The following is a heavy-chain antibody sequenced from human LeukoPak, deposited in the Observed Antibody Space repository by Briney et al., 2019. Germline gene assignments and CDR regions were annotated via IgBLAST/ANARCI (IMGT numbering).Heavy chain of an antibody. V-gene: IGHV4-30-4*08. Sequence: SQTLSLTCTVSGDSINNGDYYWSWIRQPPGKGLEWIGEINHSGSTNYNPSLKSRVTISVDTSKNQFSLKLSSVTAADTAVYYCARALGYCSSTSCYTAWFDPWGQGTLVTVSS. CDR3: ARALGYCSSTSCYTAWFDP. CDR2: INHSGST. D-gene: IGHD2-2*02. J-gene: IGHJ5*02. CDR1: GDSINNGDYY.